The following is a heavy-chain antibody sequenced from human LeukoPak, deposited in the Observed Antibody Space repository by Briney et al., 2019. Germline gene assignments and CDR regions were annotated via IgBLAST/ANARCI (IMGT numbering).Heavy chain of an antibody. J-gene: IGHJ6*03. D-gene: IGHD3-10*01. CDR1: GYSFTSYW. V-gene: IGHV5-51*01. CDR2: IYPGDSDT. CDR3: ARGGSGSYLDYYYMDV. Sequence: GESLKISRKGSGYSFTSYWIGWVRQMPGKGLEWMGIIYPGDSDTRYSPSFQGQVTISADKSISTAYLQWSSLKASDTAMYYCARGGSGSYLDYYYMDVWGKGTTVTISS.